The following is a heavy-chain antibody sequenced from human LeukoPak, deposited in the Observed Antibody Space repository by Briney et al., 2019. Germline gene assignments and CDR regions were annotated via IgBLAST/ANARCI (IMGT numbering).Heavy chain of an antibody. J-gene: IGHJ4*02. V-gene: IGHV3-23*01. CDR1: GFSLRSYD. D-gene: IGHD5-12*01. Sequence: GGSLRLSCAASGFSLRSYDMSWVRQAPGKGLEWVAATSGSGVNSYYADSVRGRFTISRDNSQNTLYLQMDSLRAEDTALYYCAKEYSGYDFDYWGQGTLVTVSS. CDR2: TSGSGVNS. CDR3: AKEYSGYDFDY.